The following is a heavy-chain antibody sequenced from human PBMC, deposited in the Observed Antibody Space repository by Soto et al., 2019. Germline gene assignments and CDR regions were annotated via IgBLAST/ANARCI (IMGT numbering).Heavy chain of an antibody. V-gene: IGHV3-21*01. J-gene: IGHJ6*02. Sequence: EVQLVESGGGLVKPGGSLRLSCAASGFTFRSYSMNWVRQAPGKGLEWVSSISSGGFSINYADSVKGRFSISRDNAQNSLHLQLNNLSAEDTAVDYCARNESSNFYGMDVWGQGTTVTVSS. CDR1: GFTFRSYS. CDR3: ARNESSNFYGMDV. D-gene: IGHD6-6*01. CDR2: ISSGGFSI.